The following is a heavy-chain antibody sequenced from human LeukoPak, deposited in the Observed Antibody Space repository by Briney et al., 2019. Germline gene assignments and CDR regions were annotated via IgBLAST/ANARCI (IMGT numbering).Heavy chain of an antibody. D-gene: IGHD3-22*01. J-gene: IGHJ5*02. CDR1: GFTFSSYA. V-gene: IGHV3-23*01. Sequence: PGGSLRLSCPASGFTFSSYAMSWVRQAPGKGLEWVSAISGSGGSTYYADSVKGRFTISRDNSKNTLYLQMNSLRAEDTAVYYCAKDPLGYYDSSGYYYCWFDPWGQGTLVTVSS. CDR3: AKDPLGYYDSSGYYYCWFDP. CDR2: ISGSGGST.